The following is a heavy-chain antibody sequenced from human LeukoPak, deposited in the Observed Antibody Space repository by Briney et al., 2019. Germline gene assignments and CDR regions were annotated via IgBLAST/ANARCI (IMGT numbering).Heavy chain of an antibody. J-gene: IGHJ3*02. V-gene: IGHV3-30-3*01. D-gene: IGHD6-13*01. CDR2: ISYDGSNK. Sequence: GGSLRLSCAASGFTFSSYAMHWVRQAPGKGLEWVAVISYDGSNKYYADSVKGRFTISRDNSKNTLYLQMNSLRAEDTAVYYCARVPYSSSWYGNNDAFDIWGQGTMVTVSS. CDR1: GFTFSSYA. CDR3: ARVPYSSSWYGNNDAFDI.